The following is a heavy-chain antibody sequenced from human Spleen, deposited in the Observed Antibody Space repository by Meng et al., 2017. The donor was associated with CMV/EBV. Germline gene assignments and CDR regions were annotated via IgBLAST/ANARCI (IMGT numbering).Heavy chain of an antibody. J-gene: IGHJ4*02. Sequence: GESLKISCAASGFTFSSYSMNWVRQAPGKGLEWVSYISSSGSTIYYADSVKGRFTISRDNAKNSLYLQMNSLRAEDTAVYYCAKDHRYYFDYWGQGTLVTVSS. CDR1: GFTFSSYS. CDR2: ISSSGSTI. CDR3: AKDHRYYFDY. V-gene: IGHV3-48*04.